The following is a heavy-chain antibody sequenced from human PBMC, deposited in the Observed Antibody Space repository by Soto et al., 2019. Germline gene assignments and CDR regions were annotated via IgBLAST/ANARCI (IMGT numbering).Heavy chain of an antibody. CDR3: ARDHRWGYEYGDYGDS. J-gene: IGHJ5*01. CDR2: IHRNGGST. CDR1: GFSFDEYG. Sequence: EVQLVESGGGVVRPGGSLRLACAVSGFSFDEYGMSWVRQVPGKGPEWVAGIHRNGGSTGYADSVKGRFTISRDDAKDSLCLQMNSRRAEDTAFYYCARDHRWGYEYGDYGDSWGHGTLVTVSS. D-gene: IGHD4-17*01. V-gene: IGHV3-20*04.